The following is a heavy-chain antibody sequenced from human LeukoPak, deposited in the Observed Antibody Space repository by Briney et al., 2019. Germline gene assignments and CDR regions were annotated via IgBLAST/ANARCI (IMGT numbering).Heavy chain of an antibody. Sequence: ASVKVSCKASGYTFTSYYMHWVRQAPGQGLEWMGIINPSGGSTSYAQKFQGRVTITADKSTSTAYMELSSLRSEDTAVYYCARTSGYIMDVWGKGTTVTVSS. J-gene: IGHJ6*04. D-gene: IGHD5-24*01. CDR2: INPSGGST. CDR3: ARTSGYIMDV. CDR1: GYTFTSYY. V-gene: IGHV1-46*01.